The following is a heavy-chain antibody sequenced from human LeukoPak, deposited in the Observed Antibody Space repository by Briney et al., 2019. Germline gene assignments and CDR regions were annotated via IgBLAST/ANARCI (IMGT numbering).Heavy chain of an antibody. V-gene: IGHV1-2*02. CDR2: INPNSGGT. J-gene: IGHJ4*02. Sequence: ASVTVSCKASGYTFTGYYMHWVRQAPGQGLEWMGWINPNSGGTNYAQKFQGRVTMTRDTSISTAYMELSRLRSDDTAVYYCARETRGSYSGRFDYWGQGTLVTVSS. CDR1: GYTFTGYY. CDR3: ARETRGSYSGRFDY. D-gene: IGHD1-26*01.